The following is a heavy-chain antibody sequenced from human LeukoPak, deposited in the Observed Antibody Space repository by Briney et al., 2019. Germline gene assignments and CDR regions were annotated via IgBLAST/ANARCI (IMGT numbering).Heavy chain of an antibody. CDR3: ARDREEWLSWFDP. Sequence: GGSLRLSCAASGFTFDDYGMSWVRQAPGKGLEWVSGINWNGGSTGYADSVKGRFTISRDNAKNSLYLQMNSLRAGDTALYHCARDREEWLSWFDPWGQGTLVTVSS. V-gene: IGHV3-20*01. CDR1: GFTFDDYG. J-gene: IGHJ5*02. D-gene: IGHD3-3*01. CDR2: INWNGGST.